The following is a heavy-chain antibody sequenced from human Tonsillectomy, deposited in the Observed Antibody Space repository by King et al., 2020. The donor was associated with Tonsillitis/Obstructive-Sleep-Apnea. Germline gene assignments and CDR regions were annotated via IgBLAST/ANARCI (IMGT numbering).Heavy chain of an antibody. D-gene: IGHD2-8*01. V-gene: IGHV3-48*03. CDR1: GFTFSSYE. J-gene: IGHJ4*02. CDR2: LSSSGSTI. Sequence: VQLVESGGGLVQPGGSLRLSCAASGFTFSSYEMNWVRQAPGKGLEWVSYLSSSGSTIYYADSVKGRFTISRDNAKNSLYLQMNSLRAEDTAVYYCAGVGPGIGFNGYDYWGQGTLVTVSS. CDR3: AGVGPGIGFNGYDY.